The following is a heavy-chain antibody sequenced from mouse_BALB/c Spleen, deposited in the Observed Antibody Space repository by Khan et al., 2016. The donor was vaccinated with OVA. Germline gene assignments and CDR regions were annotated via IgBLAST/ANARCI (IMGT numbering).Heavy chain of an antibody. CDR1: GYTFTSYW. D-gene: IGHD1-1*01. CDR3: ARENYYGSSHYAMDY. V-gene: IGHV1S41*01. J-gene: IGHJ4*01. Sequence: DLVKPGASVRLSCKASGYTFTSYWINWIKQRPGQGLEWIGRISPGSGTPYYNEMFKGKATLTVDTSSSTAYIQLRSLSSDDSAVYFGARENYYGSSHYAMDYWGQGTAVTVSA. CDR2: ISPGSGTP.